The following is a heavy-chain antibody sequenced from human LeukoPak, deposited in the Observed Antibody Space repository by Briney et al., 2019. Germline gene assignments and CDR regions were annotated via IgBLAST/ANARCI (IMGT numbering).Heavy chain of an antibody. CDR3: ARLPGSDYYYMDV. D-gene: IGHD3-10*01. Sequence: GESLKISCKASGYSFTTYWIGWVRQMPGKGLEWMGIIYPGDSDTGYSPSFQGQVTISADKSISTAYLQWSSQKASDTAMYYCARLPGSDYYYMDVWGKGTTVTVSS. V-gene: IGHV5-51*01. J-gene: IGHJ6*03. CDR1: GYSFTTYW. CDR2: IYPGDSDT.